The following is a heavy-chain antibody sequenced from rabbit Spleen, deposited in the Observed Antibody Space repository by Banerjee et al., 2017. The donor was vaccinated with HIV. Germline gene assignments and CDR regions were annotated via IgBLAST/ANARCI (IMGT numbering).Heavy chain of an antibody. J-gene: IGHJ6*01. Sequence: QSVEESGGRLVTPGTPLTLTCTASGFSLNSYDMNWVRQAPGKGLEWIGYISYGGSAWYASWAKGRFTVSKTSTTVDLKITSPTTEDTATYFCARVFLGDYFGMDLWGQGTLVTVS. D-gene: IGHD4-2*01. CDR1: GFSLNSYD. CDR2: ISYGGSA. V-gene: IGHV1S69*01. CDR3: ARVFLGDYFGMDL.